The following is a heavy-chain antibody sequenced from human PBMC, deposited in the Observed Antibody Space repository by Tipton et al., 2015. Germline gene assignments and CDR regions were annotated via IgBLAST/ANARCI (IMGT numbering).Heavy chain of an antibody. CDR3: ARGHYVSGWYSHYFDL. CDR2: ISYSGSP. CDR1: GGSISNYY. J-gene: IGHJ2*01. Sequence: GLVKPSETLSLTCTVSGGSISNYYWNWIRQPPGKGLEWIGYISYSGSPNYNPSLRSRVTISVDASKNQFSLQLSFITAADTAVYYCARGHYVSGWYSHYFDLWGRGSLVTVSS. D-gene: IGHD6-19*01. V-gene: IGHV4-59*12.